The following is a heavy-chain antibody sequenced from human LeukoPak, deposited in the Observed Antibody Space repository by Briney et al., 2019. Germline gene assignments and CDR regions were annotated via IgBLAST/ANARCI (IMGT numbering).Heavy chain of an antibody. Sequence: ASVKVSCKASGYTLTSYGLSWVRQAPGQGLEWMGWISAYNGNTNYAQKLQGRVTMTTDTSTSTAYMELRSLRSDDTAVYYCARDRIVVVRRGSYAFDIWGQGTMVTVSS. CDR2: ISAYNGNT. J-gene: IGHJ3*02. V-gene: IGHV1-18*01. CDR1: GYTLTSYG. CDR3: ARDRIVVVRRGSYAFDI. D-gene: IGHD3-22*01.